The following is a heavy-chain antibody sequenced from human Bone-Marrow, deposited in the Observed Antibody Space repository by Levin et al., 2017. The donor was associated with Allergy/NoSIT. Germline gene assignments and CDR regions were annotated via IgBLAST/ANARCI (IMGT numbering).Heavy chain of an antibody. CDR2: INHSGST. CDR1: GGSFSGYY. Sequence: SETLSLTCAVYGGSFSGYYWSWIRQPPGKGLEWIGEINHSGSTNYNPSLKSRVTISVDTSKNQFSLKLSSVTAADTAVYYCARSYPYYDYVWGSYRYDATYFDYWGQGTLVTVSS. CDR3: ARSYPYYDYVWGSYRYDATYFDY. V-gene: IGHV4-34*01. J-gene: IGHJ4*02. D-gene: IGHD3-16*02.